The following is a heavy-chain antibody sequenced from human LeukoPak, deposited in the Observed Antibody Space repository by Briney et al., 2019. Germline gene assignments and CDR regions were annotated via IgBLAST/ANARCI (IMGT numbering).Heavy chain of an antibody. J-gene: IGHJ5*02. V-gene: IGHV3-11*06. CDR2: ISSSSSYT. D-gene: IGHD6-13*01. CDR3: ARDLIIAAAGTNWFDP. CDR1: GFTFSDYY. Sequence: PGGSLRLSCAASGFTFSDYYMSWIRQAPGKGLEWVSYISSSSSYTNYADSVKDRFTISRDNAKNSLYLQMNSLRAEDTAVYYCARDLIIAAAGTNWFDPWGQGTLVTVSS.